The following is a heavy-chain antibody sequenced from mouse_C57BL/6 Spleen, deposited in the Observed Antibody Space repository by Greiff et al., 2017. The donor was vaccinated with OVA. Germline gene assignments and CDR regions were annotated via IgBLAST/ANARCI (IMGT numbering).Heavy chain of an antibody. CDR3: ARDTRDYYAMDY. D-gene: IGHD2-12*01. V-gene: IGHV1-64*01. CDR2: IHPNSGST. Sequence: QVQLQQPGAELVKPGASVKLSCKASGYTFTSYWMHWVKQRPGQGLEWIGMIHPNSGSTNYNEKFKSKATLTVDKSSSTAYMQLSSLTSEDSAVYYCARDTRDYYAMDYWGQGTSVTVSS. CDR1: GYTFTSYW. J-gene: IGHJ4*01.